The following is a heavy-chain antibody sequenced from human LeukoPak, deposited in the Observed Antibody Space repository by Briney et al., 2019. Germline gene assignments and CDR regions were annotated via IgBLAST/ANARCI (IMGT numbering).Heavy chain of an antibody. D-gene: IGHD2-15*01. CDR3: ARQEGKRYCSGGSCYWLDWFDP. CDR1: GYSFTSYW. V-gene: IGHV5-51*01. J-gene: IGHJ5*02. Sequence: GESLKISCKGSGYSFTSYWIGWVRQMPGKGLEWRGIIYPGDSDTRYSPSFQGQVTISADKSISTAYLQWSSLKASDTAMYYCARQEGKRYCSGGSCYWLDWFDPWGQGTLVTVSS. CDR2: IYPGDSDT.